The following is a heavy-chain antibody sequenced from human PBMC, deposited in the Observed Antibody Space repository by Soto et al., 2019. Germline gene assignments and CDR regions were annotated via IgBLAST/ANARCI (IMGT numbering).Heavy chain of an antibody. J-gene: IGHJ3*01. D-gene: IGHD6-19*01. CDR2: ISGSGGSA. CDR3: VREGSGWNSRGSFDF. CDR1: RFTFSNYA. V-gene: IGHV3-23*01. Sequence: EVQLLESGGGLVGPGGSLRLSCAASRFTFSNYAMNWVRQAPGKGLECVSVISGSGGSAYYADSVQGRFTISRDNSKNTLYMQMNSLRDEDTAIYYCVREGSGWNSRGSFDFWGRGTMVTVTS.